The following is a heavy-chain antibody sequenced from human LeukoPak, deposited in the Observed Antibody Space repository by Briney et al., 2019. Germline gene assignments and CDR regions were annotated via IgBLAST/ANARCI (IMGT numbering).Heavy chain of an antibody. D-gene: IGHD6-19*01. J-gene: IGHJ4*02. CDR3: ARAGGSGLIDY. CDR2: MYYSGST. Sequence: PSETLSLTCTVSGGSISSYYWGWIRQPPGKGLEWIGSMYYSGSTYYNPSLKSRVTISINTSKNQFSLKLSSVTAADTPVYYCARAGGSGLIDYWGQGTLVTVSS. V-gene: IGHV4-39*07. CDR1: GGSISSYY.